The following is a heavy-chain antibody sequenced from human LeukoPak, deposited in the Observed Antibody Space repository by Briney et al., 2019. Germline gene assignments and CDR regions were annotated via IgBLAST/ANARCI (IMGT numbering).Heavy chain of an antibody. CDR1: GGSINSNSHH. Sequence: SETLSLTCSVSGGSINSNSHHWDWIRQAPGKRLEWIGNIYYSGTTSYNPSLKSRVTISVDTSKNQFSLRLSSVTAADTAVYYCARRGDILTDYAFDYWGQGTLVTVSS. D-gene: IGHD3-9*01. CDR2: IYYSGTT. J-gene: IGHJ4*02. V-gene: IGHV4-39*01. CDR3: ARRGDILTDYAFDY.